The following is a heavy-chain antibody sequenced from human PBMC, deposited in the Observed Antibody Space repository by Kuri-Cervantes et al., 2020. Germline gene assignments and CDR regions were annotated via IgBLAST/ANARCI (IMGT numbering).Heavy chain of an antibody. V-gene: IGHV3-21*01. CDR2: ISGSSGYI. J-gene: IGHJ3*02. D-gene: IGHD3-3*01. Sequence: GGSLRLSCAASGFIFDDYAIHWVRQGPGKGLEWVSSISGSSGYIYYADSLKGRFTISRDNAKNSLYLQINSLRAEDTAVYYCARAVLQFLEWFDAFDIWGQGTMVTVSS. CDR3: ARAVLQFLEWFDAFDI. CDR1: GFIFDDYA.